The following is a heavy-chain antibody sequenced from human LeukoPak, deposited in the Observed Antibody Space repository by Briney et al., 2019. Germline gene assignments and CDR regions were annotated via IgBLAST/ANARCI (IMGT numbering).Heavy chain of an antibody. CDR2: IAPSDSYT. J-gene: IGHJ4*02. D-gene: IGHD2-21*02. CDR1: GYSFITYW. V-gene: IGHV5-10-1*01. CDR3: ARRLASCGGDCYSFDY. Sequence: GESLRISCKGSGYSFITYWISWVRQMPGKDLVWMVWIAPSDSYTYYSPSFQGHVTISADKSINTAYLQWTSLRASDTAMYYCARRLASCGGDCYSFDYWGQGTLVTVSS.